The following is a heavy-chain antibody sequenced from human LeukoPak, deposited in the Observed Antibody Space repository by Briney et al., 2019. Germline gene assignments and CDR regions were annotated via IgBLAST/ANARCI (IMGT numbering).Heavy chain of an antibody. Sequence: GGSLRLSCAASGFTFSNYWMTWVRQAPGKGLEWVANIKQDGSETYYVDSVKGRFAVSRDNAKNSLYLQMNSLSAEDTALYYCARGTLAVAGNDYWGQGTLVTVSS. CDR1: GFTFSNYW. CDR2: IKQDGSET. V-gene: IGHV3-7*04. D-gene: IGHD6-19*01. J-gene: IGHJ4*02. CDR3: ARGTLAVAGNDY.